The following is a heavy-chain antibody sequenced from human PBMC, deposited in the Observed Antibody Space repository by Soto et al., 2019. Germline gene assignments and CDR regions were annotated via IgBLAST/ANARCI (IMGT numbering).Heavy chain of an antibody. CDR3: AGDQGANHMAV. J-gene: IGHJ6*03. CDR2: ISGRDGNI. CDR1: GFTFSDSF. V-gene: IGHV3-11*01. Sequence: QVQLVESGGGLVKPGGSLRLSCAASGFTFSDSFMSWSRQTPGKGLEWLSYISGRDGNIYYADSVRGRITISRDNAKNSGYLQMNRLKAEDTAVYYCAGDQGANHMAVRGKGTTVTLS.